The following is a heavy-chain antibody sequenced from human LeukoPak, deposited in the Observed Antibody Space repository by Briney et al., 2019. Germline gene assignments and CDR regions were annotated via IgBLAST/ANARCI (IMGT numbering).Heavy chain of an antibody. CDR3: ARSGAYYYDSSGYSYYYYYMDV. Sequence: SVKVSCKASGGTFSSYAISWVRQAPGQGLEWMGGIIPIFGTANYAQKFQGRVTITADESTSTAYMELSSLRSEDTAVYYCARSGAYYYDSSGYSYYYYYMDVWGKGTTVTVSS. CDR2: IIPIFGTA. J-gene: IGHJ6*03. D-gene: IGHD3-22*01. V-gene: IGHV1-69*13. CDR1: GGTFSSYA.